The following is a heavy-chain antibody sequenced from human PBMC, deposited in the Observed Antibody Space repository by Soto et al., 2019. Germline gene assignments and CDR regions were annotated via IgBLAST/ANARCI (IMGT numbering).Heavy chain of an antibody. J-gene: IGHJ5*02. CDR3: ARVVPGAEAWFGP. CDR2: XSXXSXGX. Sequence: ASVKVSCKTSGYTISHYGITWVRQAPGQPLEXLGXXSXXSXGXXXAXXLQGRDSMTTDASTTTAYMELRSLRSDDTAVYYCARVVPGAEAWFGPWGQGPLVTVSS. CDR1: GYTISHYG. V-gene: IGHV1-18*01. D-gene: IGHD2-2*01.